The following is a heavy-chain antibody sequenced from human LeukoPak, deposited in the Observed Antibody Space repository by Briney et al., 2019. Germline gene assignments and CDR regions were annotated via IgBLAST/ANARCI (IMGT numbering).Heavy chain of an antibody. CDR2: IIPIFGTA. D-gene: IGHD6-13*01. CDR3: ARHLAAAGKFDY. CDR1: GGTFSSYA. Sequence: SVKVSCKASGGTFSSYAISWVRQAPGQGLEWMGGIIPIFGTANYAQKFQGRVTITADESTSTAYMELNSLRSEDTAVYYCARHLAAAGKFDYWGQGTLVTVSS. J-gene: IGHJ4*02. V-gene: IGHV1-69*13.